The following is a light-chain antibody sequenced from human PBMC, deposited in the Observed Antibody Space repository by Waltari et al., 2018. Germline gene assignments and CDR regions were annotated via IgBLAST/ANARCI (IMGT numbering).Light chain of an antibody. CDR3: QKYGTLPAT. CDR1: QSISRY. CDR2: DAA. J-gene: IGKJ1*01. Sequence: EIMLTQSPGILSLSPGERATLSCRASQSISRYLAWYQQKPGQAPRLLIYDAASRATGIPDRFSGSGSGTDFSLTISRLEPEGSAVYYCQKYGTLPATFGQGTKVEIK. V-gene: IGKV3-20*01.